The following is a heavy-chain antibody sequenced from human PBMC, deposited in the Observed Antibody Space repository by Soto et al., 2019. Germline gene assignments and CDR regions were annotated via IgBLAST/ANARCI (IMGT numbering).Heavy chain of an antibody. J-gene: IGHJ4*02. Sequence: GGSLRLSCAASGFTFSSYAMHWVRQAPGKGLEWVAVISYDGSNKYYADSVKGRFTISRDNSKNTLYLQMNSLRAEDAAVYYCARDSAEPPYSTHYYFDYWGQGTLVTVSS. D-gene: IGHD6-13*01. V-gene: IGHV3-30-3*01. CDR3: ARDSAEPPYSTHYYFDY. CDR1: GFTFSSYA. CDR2: ISYDGSNK.